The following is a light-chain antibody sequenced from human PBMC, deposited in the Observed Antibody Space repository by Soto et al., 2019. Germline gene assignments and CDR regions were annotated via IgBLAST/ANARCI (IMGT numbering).Light chain of an antibody. CDR3: QQYYNLPTT. Sequence: DIQMTQSPSSLSASVVDIVTITCQARHDISKYVIWDQQKPGRAPKLLTLDASVLEVGVPSRFRGSGRGTHFTFTISGLQPEDIAPSDCQQYYNLPTTVGQGTRLDIK. J-gene: IGKJ5*01. CDR1: HDISKY. CDR2: DAS. V-gene: IGKV1-33*01.